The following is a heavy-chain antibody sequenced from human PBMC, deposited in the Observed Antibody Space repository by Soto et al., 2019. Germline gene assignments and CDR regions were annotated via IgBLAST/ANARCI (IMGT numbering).Heavy chain of an antibody. V-gene: IGHV3-48*03. CDR1: GFTFSSYE. J-gene: IGHJ6*02. D-gene: IGHD3-10*01. CDR3: ARGYGSGWRYYYGMDV. Sequence: GGSLRLSCAASGFTFSSYEMNWVRQAPGKGLEWVSYISSSGSTIYYADSVKGRFTISRDNAKNSLYLQMNSLRAEDTAVYYCARGYGSGWRYYYGMDVWGQGTTVTVSS. CDR2: ISSSGSTI.